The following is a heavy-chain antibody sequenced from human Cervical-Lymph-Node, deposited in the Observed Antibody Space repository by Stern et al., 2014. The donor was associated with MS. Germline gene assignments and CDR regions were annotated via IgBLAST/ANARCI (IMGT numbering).Heavy chain of an antibody. J-gene: IGHJ4*02. D-gene: IGHD2-2*01. V-gene: IGHV1-69*01. CDR1: GGTFSSYA. CDR2: IIPIFGTA. Sequence: QVQLVQSGAEVKKPGSSVKVSCKASGGTFSSYAISWVRQAPGQGLEWMGGIIPIFGTANYAQKFQGRVTITADESTSTAYMELSSLRSEDTAVYYCARGPETVVVPAAPLPFDYWGQGTLVTVSS. CDR3: ARGPETVVVPAAPLPFDY.